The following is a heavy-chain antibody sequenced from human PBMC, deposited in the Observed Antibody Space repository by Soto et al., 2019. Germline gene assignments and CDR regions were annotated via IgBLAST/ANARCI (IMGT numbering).Heavy chain of an antibody. D-gene: IGHD3-3*01. CDR1: GYTFTGYY. CDR2: INPNSGGT. J-gene: IGHJ6*03. Sequence: GASVKVSCKASGYTFTGYYMHWVRQAPGQGLEWMGWINPNSGGTNYAQKFQGWVTMTRDTSISTAYMELSRLRSDDTAVYYCARGISYYDFWSGYYRGNGYYYYMDVWGKGTTVTVSS. V-gene: IGHV1-2*04. CDR3: ARGISYYDFWSGYYRGNGYYYYMDV.